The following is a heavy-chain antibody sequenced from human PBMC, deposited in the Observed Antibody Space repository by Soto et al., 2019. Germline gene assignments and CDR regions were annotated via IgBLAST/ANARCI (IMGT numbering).Heavy chain of an antibody. CDR1: GYSFTSYW. D-gene: IGHD2-15*01. J-gene: IGHJ5*02. Sequence: EVQLVQSGAEVKKPGESLRISCKGSGYSFTSYWISWVRQMPGKGLEWMGRIDPSDSYTNYSPSFQGHVTISADKSISTAYLQWSSLKASDTAMYYCAVPSATFGGGEDCSGGSCQANWFDPWGQGTLVTVSS. CDR3: AVPSATFGGGEDCSGGSCQANWFDP. CDR2: IDPSDSYT. V-gene: IGHV5-10-1*03.